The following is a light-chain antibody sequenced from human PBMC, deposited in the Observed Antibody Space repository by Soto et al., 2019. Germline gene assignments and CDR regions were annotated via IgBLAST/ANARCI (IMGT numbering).Light chain of an antibody. CDR3: QQYGSSPPKT. CDR1: ESLSSAY. CDR2: GAA. Sequence: EIVLTQSPGTLSLSPGERATLSCRASESLSSAYLAWYQQKPGQAPRLLLYGAATRATGIPDRFSGSGYGTEFTLTISRLEHDDFSVYYCQQYGSSPPKTFGKGTKVEIK. J-gene: IGKJ1*01. V-gene: IGKV3-20*01.